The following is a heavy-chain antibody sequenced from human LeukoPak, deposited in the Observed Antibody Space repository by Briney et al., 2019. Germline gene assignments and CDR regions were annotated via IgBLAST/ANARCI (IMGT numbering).Heavy chain of an antibody. D-gene: IGHD6-19*01. J-gene: IGHJ4*02. Sequence: PGGSLRLSCAASGFTFDDYAMHWVRQAPGKGLEWVSGISWNSGSIGYADSVKGRFTISRDNAKNSLYLQMNSLRAEDTALYYCAKDIFPSSGWENYFDYWGQGTLVTVSS. CDR3: AKDIFPSSGWENYFDY. CDR2: ISWNSGSI. CDR1: GFTFDDYA. V-gene: IGHV3-9*01.